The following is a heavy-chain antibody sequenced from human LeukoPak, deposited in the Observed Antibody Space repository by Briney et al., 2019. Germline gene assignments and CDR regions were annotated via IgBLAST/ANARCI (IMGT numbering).Heavy chain of an antibody. J-gene: IGHJ5*02. CDR3: ARELGITMVRGVINWFDP. D-gene: IGHD3-10*01. CDR1: GGSISSYY. V-gene: IGHV4-59*12. Sequence: SETLSLTCTVSGGSISSYYWSWIRQPPGKGLEWIGYIYYSGSTNYNPSLKSRVTISVDTSKNQFSLNLSSVTAADTAVYYCARELGITMVRGVINWFDPWGQGTLVTVSS. CDR2: IYYSGST.